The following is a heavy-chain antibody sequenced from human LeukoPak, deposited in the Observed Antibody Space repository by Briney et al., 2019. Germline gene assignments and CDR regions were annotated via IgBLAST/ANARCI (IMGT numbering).Heavy chain of an antibody. D-gene: IGHD6-13*01. J-gene: IGHJ3*02. V-gene: IGHV1-18*01. CDR2: ISAYNGNT. CDR1: GYTFTSYG. CDR3: ARDRSQQLGRRAFDI. Sequence: ASVKVSCKASGYTFTSYGISWVRQAPGQGLEWMGRISAYNGNTNYAQKLQGRVTMTTDTSTSTAYMELRSLRSDDTAVYYCARDRSQQLGRRAFDIWGQGTMVTVSS.